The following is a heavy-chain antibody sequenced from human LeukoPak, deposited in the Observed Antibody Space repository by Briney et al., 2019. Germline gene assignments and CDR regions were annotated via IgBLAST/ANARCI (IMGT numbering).Heavy chain of an antibody. CDR3: ARGSDYYYGMDV. CDR2: IYYGGST. J-gene: IGHJ6*02. Sequence: SETLSLTCTVSGGSVSSGSYYWSWIRQPPGKGLEWIGYIYYGGSTNYNPSLKSRVTMSVDTSKNQFSLKLSSVTAADTAVYYCARGSDYYYGMDVWGQGTTVTVSS. CDR1: GGSVSSGSYY. V-gene: IGHV4-61*01.